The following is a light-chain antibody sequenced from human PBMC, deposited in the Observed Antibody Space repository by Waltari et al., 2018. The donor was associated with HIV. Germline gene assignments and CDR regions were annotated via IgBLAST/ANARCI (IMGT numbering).Light chain of an antibody. CDR1: SSNIGSNY. CDR3: AAWGNSLSLL. J-gene: IGLJ2*01. V-gene: IGLV1-47*01. Sequence: QSVLTQPPSASGTPGQRVTISCSGSSSNIGSNYVYWYQQLPGTAPKLLLYRNNQRPSGGPDRFSGSKSGTSASLAISGLRSEDEAYYYCAAWGNSLSLLFGGGTKLTVL. CDR2: RNN.